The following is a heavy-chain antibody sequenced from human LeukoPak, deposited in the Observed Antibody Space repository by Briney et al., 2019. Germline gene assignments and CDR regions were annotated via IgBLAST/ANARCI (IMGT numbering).Heavy chain of an antibody. CDR3: ARDIIPSTRTYYYDSTGTFFDY. Sequence: GGSLRLSCAASGFTVSSNYMSWVRQAPGKGLEWVSSISSSSSYIYYADSVKGRFTISRDNAKNSLYLQMNSLRAEDTAVYYCARDIIPSTRTYYYDSTGTFFDYWGQGTLVTVSS. CDR1: GFTVSSNY. D-gene: IGHD3-22*01. J-gene: IGHJ4*02. V-gene: IGHV3-21*01. CDR2: ISSSSSYI.